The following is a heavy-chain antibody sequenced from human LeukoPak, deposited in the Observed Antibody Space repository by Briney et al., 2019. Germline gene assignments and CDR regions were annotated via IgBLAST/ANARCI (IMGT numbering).Heavy chain of an antibody. D-gene: IGHD5-24*01. J-gene: IGHJ4*02. CDR1: GYTFKNYD. V-gene: IGHV1-8*02. CDR3: ARATPGGLHGYSFDY. CDR2: MNPNSGNT. Sequence: ASVKVSCKASGYTFKNYDINWVRQATGQGLEWMGWMNPNSGNTGFAQKFQDRVSMARDTSINTAYMELTSLRSGDTAVYYCARATPGGLHGYSFDYWGQGTVVTVYS.